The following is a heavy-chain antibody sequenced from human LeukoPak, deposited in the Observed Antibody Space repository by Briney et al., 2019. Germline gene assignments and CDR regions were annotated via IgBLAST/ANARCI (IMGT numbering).Heavy chain of an antibody. CDR3: AKDKRDGYADLDY. CDR1: GFTFSTYW. D-gene: IGHD5-24*01. Sequence: GGSLRLSCAVSGFTFSTYWMSWVRQAPGKGLEWVANINKDGSDKYYVASVKGRFTISRDNAKNSLYLQMNSLRAEDTAVYYCAKDKRDGYADLDYWGQGTLVTVSS. V-gene: IGHV3-7*03. CDR2: INKDGSDK. J-gene: IGHJ4*02.